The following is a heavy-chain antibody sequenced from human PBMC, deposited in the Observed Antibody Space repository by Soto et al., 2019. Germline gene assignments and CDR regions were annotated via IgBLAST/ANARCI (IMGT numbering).Heavy chain of an antibody. CDR2: ISYDGRST. CDR3: ARDLCSGGTCYSAY. D-gene: IGHD2-15*01. J-gene: IGHJ4*02. V-gene: IGHV3-30*04. CDR1: VFTFSSYA. Sequence: PGGSLRLSCAASVFTFSSYAMHWVRQAPGKGLEWAAVISYDGRSTYYADSVKGRFTVSRDNSKNTVWLEMNSLRGEDTAIYYCARDLCSGGTCYSAYWGQGTLVTVSS.